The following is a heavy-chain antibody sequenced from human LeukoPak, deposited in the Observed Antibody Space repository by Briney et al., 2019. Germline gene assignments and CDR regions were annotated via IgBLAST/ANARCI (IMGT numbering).Heavy chain of an antibody. Sequence: GGSLRLSCAASGFTFSNAWMNWVRQAPGKGLEWVGRIKSKADGGISDYAEPVKGRFTFSRDDSKNTLYLLMNGLKTEDTAVYYCTTTYHYDSSPGSFDYWGQGPLVTVPS. D-gene: IGHD3-22*01. J-gene: IGHJ4*02. CDR1: GFTFSNAW. CDR3: TTTYHYDSSPGSFDY. V-gene: IGHV3-15*01. CDR2: IKSKADGGIS.